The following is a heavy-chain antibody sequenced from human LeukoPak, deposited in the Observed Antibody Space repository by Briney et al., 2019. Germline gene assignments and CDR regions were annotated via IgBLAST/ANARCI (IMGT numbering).Heavy chain of an antibody. Sequence: GASVKVSCKASGGTFSSYAISWVRQAPGQGLEWMGRIIPILGIANYAQKFQGRVTITADKSTSTAYMELSSLRSEDTAVYYCAILQIAAAGTGPNWFDPLGPGNPGHRLL. CDR3: AILQIAAAGTGPNWFDP. V-gene: IGHV1-69*04. D-gene: IGHD6-13*01. CDR1: GGTFSSYA. CDR2: IIPILGIA. J-gene: IGHJ5*02.